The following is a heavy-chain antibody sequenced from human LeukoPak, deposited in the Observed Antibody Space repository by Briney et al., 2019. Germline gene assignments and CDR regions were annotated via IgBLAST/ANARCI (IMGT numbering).Heavy chain of an antibody. CDR2: IRSKAYGGTT. V-gene: IGHV3-49*04. D-gene: IGHD2-15*01. Sequence: GVLRLSCTASGFTFGDYAMSWVRQAPGKGLEWVGFIRSKAYGGTTEYAASVKGRFTISRDDSKSIAYLQMNSLKTEDTAVYYCTRDPTGFDYWGQGTLVTVSS. CDR1: GFTFGDYA. J-gene: IGHJ4*02. CDR3: TRDPTGFDY.